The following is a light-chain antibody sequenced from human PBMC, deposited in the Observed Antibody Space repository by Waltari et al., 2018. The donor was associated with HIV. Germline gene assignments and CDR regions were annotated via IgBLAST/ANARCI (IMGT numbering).Light chain of an antibody. CDR1: SSDVGNYDF. CDR2: DVT. CDR3: SSHAVISTYV. J-gene: IGLJ1*01. Sequence: QSALTQPRSVSGSPGQSVTISCTGTSSDVGNYDFVSWYQQHPGNAPRLIIFDVTKRPSGVPDRFSGSKSGNTASLTISGLQADDEADYFCSSHAVISTYVFGVGTTVTVL. V-gene: IGLV2-11*01.